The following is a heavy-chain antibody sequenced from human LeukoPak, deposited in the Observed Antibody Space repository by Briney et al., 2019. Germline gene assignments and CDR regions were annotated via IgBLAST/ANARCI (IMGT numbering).Heavy chain of an antibody. J-gene: IGHJ4*02. CDR2: ISGSGGST. V-gene: IGHV3-23*01. D-gene: IGHD7-27*01. Sequence: GGSLRLSCAASGFTFSSYAMSWVRQAPGKGLEWVSAISGSGGSTYCADSVKGRFTISRDNSKNTLYLQMNSLRAEDTAVYYCAKDPLAWDYFDYWGQGTLVTVSS. CDR1: GFTFSSYA. CDR3: AKDPLAWDYFDY.